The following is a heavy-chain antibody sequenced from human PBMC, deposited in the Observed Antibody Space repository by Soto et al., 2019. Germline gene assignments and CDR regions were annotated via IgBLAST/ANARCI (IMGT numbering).Heavy chain of an antibody. CDR1: GYTFTTYS. CDR3: ARARRDGSGNHYYFDY. D-gene: IGHD3-10*01. Sequence: QVHLEQSGAEVKKPGASVKVSCKASGYTFTTYSITWVRQAPGQGLEWMGWISTDNGYTNYAQSLQRRVTMTTDTSTNTAYMEMRSLRSDDTAVYYCARARRDGSGNHYYFDYWGQGTLVTVSS. J-gene: IGHJ4*02. CDR2: ISTDNGYT. V-gene: IGHV1-18*01.